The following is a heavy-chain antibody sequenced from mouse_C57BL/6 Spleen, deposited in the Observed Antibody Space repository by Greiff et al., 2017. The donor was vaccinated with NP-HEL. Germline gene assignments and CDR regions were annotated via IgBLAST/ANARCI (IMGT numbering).Heavy chain of an antibody. CDR2: ISSGSSTI. Sequence: DVQLVESGGGLVKPGGSLKLSCAASGFTFSDYGMHWVRQAPEKGLEWVAYISSGSSTIYYADTVKGRFTISRDNAKNTLFLQMTSLRSEDTAMYYCARDGSSYSEYYFDYWGQGTTLTVSS. CDR1: GFTFSDYG. CDR3: ARDGSSYSEYYFDY. V-gene: IGHV5-17*01. J-gene: IGHJ2*01. D-gene: IGHD1-1*01.